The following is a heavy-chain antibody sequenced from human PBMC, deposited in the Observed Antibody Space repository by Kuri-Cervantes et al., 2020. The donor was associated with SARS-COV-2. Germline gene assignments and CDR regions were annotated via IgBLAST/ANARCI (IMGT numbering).Heavy chain of an antibody. D-gene: IGHD2/OR15-2a*01. Sequence: SETLSLTCAVYGGSFSGYYWSWIRQPPGKELEWIGYVSYSGTTNYNPSLKSRVTMSLDTSNNQFSLKLNSVTAADTAVYYCARDSPPPERPFYAYVLDSWGQGTLVTVSS. CDR2: VSYSGTT. CDR1: GGSFSGYY. V-gene: IGHV4-59*01. J-gene: IGHJ4*02. CDR3: ARDSPPPERPFYAYVLDS.